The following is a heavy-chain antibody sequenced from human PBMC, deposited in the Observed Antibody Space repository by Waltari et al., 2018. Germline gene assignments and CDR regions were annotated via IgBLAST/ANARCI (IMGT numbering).Heavy chain of an antibody. CDR1: GFTFSSYW. CDR2: ITSDASSA. J-gene: IGHJ4*01. CDR3: AEEAAAGI. V-gene: IGHV3-74*01. D-gene: IGHD6-13*01. Sequence: EVQMVESGGGLVQPGGSMRLSCAASGFTFSSYWMHWVRKAPGKGLVFVSRITSDASSASYPDSVTGRFTISRDNAKNSLYLLMISLRAEDTAVYYCAEEAAAGIWVHGTLVTVSS.